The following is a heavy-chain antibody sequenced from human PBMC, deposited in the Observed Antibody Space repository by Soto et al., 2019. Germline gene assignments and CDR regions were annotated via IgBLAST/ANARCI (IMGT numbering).Heavy chain of an antibody. V-gene: IGHV3-64*04. CDR3: ARTCSGGTCSFDY. CDR1: GFTFSSYA. Sequence: GGSLRLSCSASGFTFSSYAMHWVRQAPGKGLEYVSAISSNGGSTYYADSVKGRFTISRDNSENTLYLQMNSLRAEDTAVYYCARTCSGGTCSFDYWGQGTLVTVSS. J-gene: IGHJ4*02. D-gene: IGHD2-15*01. CDR2: ISSNGGST.